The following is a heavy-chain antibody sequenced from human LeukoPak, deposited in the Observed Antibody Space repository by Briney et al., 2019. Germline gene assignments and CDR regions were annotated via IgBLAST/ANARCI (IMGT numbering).Heavy chain of an antibody. J-gene: IGHJ4*02. D-gene: IGHD6-25*01. CDR1: GGSISGYY. CDR2: INYSGST. V-gene: IGHV4-59*08. Sequence: SETLSLTCTVSGGSISGYYWSWIRQPPGKGLEWIGYINYSGSTDYNPSLKSRVTISVDTSKNQFSLKLSSVTAADTAVFYCARTISVWHYFDCWGQGTLVTVSS. CDR3: ARTISVWHYFDC.